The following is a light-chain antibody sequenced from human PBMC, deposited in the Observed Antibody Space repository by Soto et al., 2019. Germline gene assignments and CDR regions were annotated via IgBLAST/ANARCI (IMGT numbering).Light chain of an antibody. V-gene: IGKV3-15*01. Sequence: EIVMTQSPATLSLSPGETATLSCRASQSVHSNLAWFQQHPGQAPRLLIYGASSRATGIPVRFSGSGSGTEFTLTISSLQPEDFADSYWQQYTYWPWGTFGGGTKVGIK. J-gene: IGKJ4*01. CDR1: QSVHSN. CDR2: GAS. CDR3: QQYTYWPWGT.